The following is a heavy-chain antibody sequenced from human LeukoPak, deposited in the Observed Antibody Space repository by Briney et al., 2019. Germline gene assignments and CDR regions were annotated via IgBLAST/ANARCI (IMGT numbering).Heavy chain of an antibody. CDR3: ARAHGPDFWSGYSKGNYYYYGMDV. V-gene: IGHV3-23*01. Sequence: PGGSLRLSCAASGFTFSSYAMSWVRQAPGKGLEWVSAISGSGGSTYYADSVKGRFTISRDNSKNTLYLQMNSLRAEDTAVYYCARAHGPDFWSGYSKGNYYYYGMDVWGQGTTVTVSS. J-gene: IGHJ6*02. CDR1: GFTFSSYA. CDR2: ISGSGGST. D-gene: IGHD3-3*01.